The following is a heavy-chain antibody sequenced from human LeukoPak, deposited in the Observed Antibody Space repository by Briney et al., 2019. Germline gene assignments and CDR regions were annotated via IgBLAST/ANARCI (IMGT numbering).Heavy chain of an antibody. V-gene: IGHV7-4-1*02. CDR1: GYTFTSYA. CDR2: INTNTGNS. D-gene: IGHD3-22*01. CDR3: ARGYYYDSSGYYGN. J-gene: IGHJ4*02. Sequence: ASVKVSCKASGYTFTSYAMNWVRQAPGQGLEWMGWINTNTGNSTYAQGFTGRFVFSLDTSVSRAYLQISSLKAEDTAVYYCARGYYYDSSGYYGNWGQGTLVTVSS.